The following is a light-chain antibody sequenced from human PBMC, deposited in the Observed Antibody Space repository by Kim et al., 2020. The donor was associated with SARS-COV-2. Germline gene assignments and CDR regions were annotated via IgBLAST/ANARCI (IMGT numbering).Light chain of an antibody. V-gene: IGKV1-5*03. Sequence: DIQMAQSPSTLSASVGDRVTITCRASQSFSSWLAWYQQKPGKVPKLLIYKTSILESGVPSRFSGSGSGTEFTLTISSLQPDDFATYYCQQYNNFPITVGQRTRLEIK. CDR2: KTS. J-gene: IGKJ5*01. CDR3: QQYNNFPIT. CDR1: QSFSSW.